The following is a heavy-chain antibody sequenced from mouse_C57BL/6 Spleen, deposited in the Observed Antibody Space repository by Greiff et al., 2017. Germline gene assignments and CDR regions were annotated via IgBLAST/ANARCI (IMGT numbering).Heavy chain of an antibody. CDR3: ARPADYDYYAMDY. D-gene: IGHD2-4*01. Sequence: QVQLQQSGPGLVAPSQSLSITCTVSGFSLTSYGVHWVRQPPGKGLEWLVVIWSDGSTTYNSAPKSRLSISKDNSKSQVFLKMNSLQTDDTAMYYCARPADYDYYAMDYWGQGTSVTVSS. CDR1: GFSLTSYG. J-gene: IGHJ4*01. V-gene: IGHV2-6*03. CDR2: IWSDGST.